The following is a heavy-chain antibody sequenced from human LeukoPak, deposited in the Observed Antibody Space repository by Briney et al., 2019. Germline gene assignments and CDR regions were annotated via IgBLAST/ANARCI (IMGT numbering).Heavy chain of an antibody. CDR3: ASPARGITMVRGVIGAFDI. CDR1: GFTFSNAW. Sequence: GSLRLSCAASGFTFSNAWMSWVRQAPGKGLEWIGEINHSGSTNYNPSLKSQVTISVDTSKNQFSLKLSSVTAADTAVYYCASPARGITMVRGVIGAFDIWGQGTMVTVSS. V-gene: IGHV4-34*01. J-gene: IGHJ3*02. D-gene: IGHD3-10*01. CDR2: INHSGST.